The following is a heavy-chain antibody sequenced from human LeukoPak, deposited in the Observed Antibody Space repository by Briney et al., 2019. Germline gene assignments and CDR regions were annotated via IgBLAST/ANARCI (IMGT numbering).Heavy chain of an antibody. J-gene: IGHJ3*02. D-gene: IGHD6-19*01. CDR1: GGSFSGYY. Sequence: PSETLSLTCAVYGGSFSGYYWSWIRQPPGKGLEWIGEINHSGSTNYNPSLKSRVTISVDTSKNQFSLKLSSVTAADTAVYYCARDREGSGWYGGPGVVDAFDIWGQGTMVTVSS. CDR2: INHSGST. CDR3: ARDREGSGWYGGPGVVDAFDI. V-gene: IGHV4-34*01.